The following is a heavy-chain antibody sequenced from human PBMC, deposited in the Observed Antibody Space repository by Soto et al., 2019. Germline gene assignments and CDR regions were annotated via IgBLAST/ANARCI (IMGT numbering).Heavy chain of an antibody. CDR1: GWALTGFY. CDR3: ARGAELAAASPVLNY. CDR2: LTHSGRT. V-gene: IGHV4-34*01. Sequence: TLSLTCAVYGWALTGFYCSRIRHSPGKGGACIGELTHSGRTNYNPSLESRVTISVHPSKNQLSLKLSSVTAADTALYYCARGAELAAASPVLNYSGQGALVTVS. D-gene: IGHD6-6*01. J-gene: IGHJ4*02.